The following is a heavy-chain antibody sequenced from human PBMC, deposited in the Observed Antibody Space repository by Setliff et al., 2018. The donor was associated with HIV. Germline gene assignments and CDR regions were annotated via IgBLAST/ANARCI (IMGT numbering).Heavy chain of an antibody. V-gene: IGHV1-2*02. D-gene: IGHD3-3*01. J-gene: IGHJ3*02. Sequence: ASVKVSCKASGYTFTVYYLHWLRQAPGQGLEWMGWMNPNSGGTNYAQKFQDRVTMTRDTSINTAYMELSRLRSDDTGIYYCAREVITYNFWNGYRGGDAFDIWGQGTKVTVSS. CDR2: MNPNSGGT. CDR3: AREVITYNFWNGYRGGDAFDI. CDR1: GYTFTVYY.